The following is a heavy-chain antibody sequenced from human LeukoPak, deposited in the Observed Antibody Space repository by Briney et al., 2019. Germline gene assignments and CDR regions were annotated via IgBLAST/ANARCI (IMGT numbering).Heavy chain of an antibody. J-gene: IGHJ3*02. CDR1: GFSLDDYA. V-gene: IGHV3-9*01. CDR2: IAWDSGNT. CDR3: IKDMGFDLLKDAFEM. D-gene: IGHD1-26*01. Sequence: GGSLRLSCVGSGFSLDDYAMHWVRQAPGKGLEWVSSIAWDSGNTAFGDSVKGRFTISRDNAKNSLYLQMNSLRPEDTAFYYCIKDMGFDLLKDAFEMWGRGTLVTVSS.